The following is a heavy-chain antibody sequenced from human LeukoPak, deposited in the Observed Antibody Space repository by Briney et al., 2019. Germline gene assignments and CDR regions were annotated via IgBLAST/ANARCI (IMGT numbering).Heavy chain of an antibody. J-gene: IGHJ6*02. Sequence: GGSLRLSCAASGFTFSSYAMSWVRQAPGKGLEWVSAISGSGGSTYYADSVKGRFTISRDNSKSTLYLQMNSLRAEDTAVYYCAKDQAFGYYDILTGYFQDYYYYYGMDVWGQGTTVTVSS. CDR2: ISGSGGST. D-gene: IGHD3-9*01. V-gene: IGHV3-23*01. CDR3: AKDQAFGYYDILTGYFQDYYYYYGMDV. CDR1: GFTFSSYA.